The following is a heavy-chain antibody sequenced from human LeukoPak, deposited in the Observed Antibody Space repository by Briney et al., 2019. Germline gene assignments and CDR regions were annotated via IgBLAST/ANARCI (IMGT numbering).Heavy chain of an antibody. J-gene: IGHJ4*02. CDR2: ISYDGSNK. CDR3: AKGRPSLWEPPEN. Sequence: PGGSLRLSCAASGFTFSSYAMHWVRQAPGKGLEWVAVISYDGSNKYYADSVKGRFTISRDNAKNSLYLQMNSLRAEDMALYYCAKGRPSLWEPPENWGQGTLVTVSS. CDR1: GFTFSSYA. V-gene: IGHV3-30*04. D-gene: IGHD1-26*01.